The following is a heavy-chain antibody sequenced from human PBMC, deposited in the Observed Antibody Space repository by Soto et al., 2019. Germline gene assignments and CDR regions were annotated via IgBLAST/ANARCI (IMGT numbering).Heavy chain of an antibody. Sequence: EVQLVESGGGLVQPGGSLRLSCAASGFTFSSYWMSWVRQAPGKGLEWVANIKQDGSEKYYVDSVKGRFTISRDNAKNSLYLQMNSLRAEDTAVYYCARVVAAGYYYGMDVCGQGTTVTVSS. V-gene: IGHV3-7*01. CDR3: ARVVAAGYYYGMDV. CDR2: IKQDGSEK. D-gene: IGHD6-13*01. CDR1: GFTFSSYW. J-gene: IGHJ6*02.